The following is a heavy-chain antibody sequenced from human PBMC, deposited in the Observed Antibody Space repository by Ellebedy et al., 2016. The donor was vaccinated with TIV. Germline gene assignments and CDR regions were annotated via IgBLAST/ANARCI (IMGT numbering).Heavy chain of an antibody. CDR2: VYYSGSP. CDR1: GGSLSSTRYY. J-gene: IGHJ4*02. Sequence: MPSETLSLTCSVSGGSLSSTRYYWAWIRQHPGKGLEYIGSVYYSGSPYYSPSFKSRVTLSADTSKNQFSLNLRTATAADTAVYYCARTDPWQPIDDWGQGILVSVSS. V-gene: IGHV4-39*01. D-gene: IGHD2-21*02. CDR3: ARTDPWQPIDD.